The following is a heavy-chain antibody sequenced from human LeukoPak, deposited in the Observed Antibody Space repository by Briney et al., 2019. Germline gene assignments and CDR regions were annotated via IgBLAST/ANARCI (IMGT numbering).Heavy chain of an antibody. CDR3: ARHQGWLQWEY. D-gene: IGHD5-24*01. Sequence: PSETLSLTCTVSGGSISSYYWSWIRQSAGKGLEWIGRIYAAETDFNPSLKSRLTMSIDTSKNQFSLKLRSVTAADTAVYYCARHQGWLQWEYWGQGTLVTVPS. V-gene: IGHV4-4*07. J-gene: IGHJ4*02. CDR2: IYAAET. CDR1: GGSISSYY.